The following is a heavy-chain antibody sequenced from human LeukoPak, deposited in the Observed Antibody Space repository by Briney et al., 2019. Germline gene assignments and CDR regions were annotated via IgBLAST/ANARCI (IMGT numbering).Heavy chain of an antibody. V-gene: IGHV3-7*05. CDR1: GVTFSSYW. CDR2: IKQDGSEK. CDR3: ARDYPGFPDDIRQADRFDY. J-gene: IGHJ4*02. Sequence: GGSLRLSCVDSGVTFSSYWMSWVRQAPGKGLEWVANIKQDGSEKFYEDSVRGRFTISRDNAKRSLYLQMNSLRAEDTAVYYCARDYPGFPDDIRQADRFDYWGQGTQVTVSS. D-gene: IGHD3-9*01.